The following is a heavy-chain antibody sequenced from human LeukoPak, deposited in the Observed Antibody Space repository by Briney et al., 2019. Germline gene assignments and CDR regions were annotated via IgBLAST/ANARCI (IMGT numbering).Heavy chain of an antibody. J-gene: IGHJ6*02. D-gene: IGHD3-10*01. CDR3: ARDRHGSGTYNNYGMDV. CDR2: IYYSGST. CDR1: GGSISSYY. Sequence: SETLSLTCTVSGGSISSYYWSWIRQPPGKGLEWIGYIYYSGSTSYKSSLKSRVTISVDTSKNQFSLKLSSVTAADTAVYYCARDRHGSGTYNNYGMDVWGQGTTVTVSS. V-gene: IGHV4-59*01.